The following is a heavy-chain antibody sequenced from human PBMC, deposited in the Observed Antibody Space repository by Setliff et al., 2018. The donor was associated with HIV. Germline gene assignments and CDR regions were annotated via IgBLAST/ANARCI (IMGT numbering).Heavy chain of an antibody. CDR2: IIPIFGST. CDR1: GGTFRKYS. V-gene: IGHV1-69*13. Sequence: SVKVSCKAPGGTFRKYSINWVRQAPGQGLEWMGGIIPIFGSTTYAQKFQDRVTITADESKDTVEMELSSLTSEDTAVYYCARDDHYYDMGSILSDWFFDLWDRGTLVTVSS. CDR3: ARDDHYYDMGSILSDWFFDL. J-gene: IGHJ2*01. D-gene: IGHD3-22*01.